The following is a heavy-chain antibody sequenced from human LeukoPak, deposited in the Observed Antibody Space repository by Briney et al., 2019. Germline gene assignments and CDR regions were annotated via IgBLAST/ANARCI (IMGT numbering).Heavy chain of an antibody. CDR2: ISSSGSPI. J-gene: IGHJ4*02. Sequence: GGSLRLSCEGSGFTFSDAWMNWVRQAPGKGLEWISYISSSGSPIYYADSVKGRFTISRDDAKKSSDLQMTNLTAEDTAVYFCARGSRFDYWGQGAPVTVSS. CDR1: GFTFSDAW. CDR3: ARGSRFDY. V-gene: IGHV3-11*04.